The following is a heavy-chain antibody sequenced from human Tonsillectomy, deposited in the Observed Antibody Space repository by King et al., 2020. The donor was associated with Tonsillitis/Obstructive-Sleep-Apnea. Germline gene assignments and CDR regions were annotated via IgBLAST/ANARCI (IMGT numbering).Heavy chain of an antibody. V-gene: IGHV1-69*10. J-gene: IGHJ4*02. CDR1: GGTFNNYA. CDR3: VRAEEELFSGHLYF. D-gene: IGHD1-7*01. Sequence: QLVQSGPEVKRPGSSVTVSCKASGGTFNNYAINWVRQAPGQGLEWVGGIIPLFDIPNYAQKFQGRVTITATKSTATAYMELSSLTSEDTAVYYCVRAEEELFSGHLYFWGQGTLVTVSS. CDR2: IIPLFDIP.